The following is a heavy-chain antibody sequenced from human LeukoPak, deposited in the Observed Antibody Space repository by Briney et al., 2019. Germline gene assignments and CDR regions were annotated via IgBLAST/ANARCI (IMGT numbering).Heavy chain of an antibody. CDR1: GGSFSGYY. Sequence: SETLSPTCAVYGGSFSGYYWSWIRQPPGKGLEWIGEINHSGSTNYNPSLKSRVTISVDTSKNQFSLKLSSVTAADTAVYYCARGYSSSWNGGDFDYWGQGTLVTVSS. J-gene: IGHJ4*02. D-gene: IGHD6-13*01. V-gene: IGHV4-34*01. CDR3: ARGYSSSWNGGDFDY. CDR2: INHSGST.